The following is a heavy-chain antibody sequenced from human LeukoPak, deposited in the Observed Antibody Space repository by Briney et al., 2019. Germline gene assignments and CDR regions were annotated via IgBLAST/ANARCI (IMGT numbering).Heavy chain of an antibody. Sequence: ASVKVSCKASGYTFTSYAMHWVRQAPGQGLEWMGRINPNSGGTNYAQKFQGRVTMTRDTSISTAYMELSRLRSDDTAVYYCARDLGGQVGATDYWGQGTLVTVSS. CDR1: GYTFTSYA. D-gene: IGHD1-26*01. J-gene: IGHJ4*02. V-gene: IGHV1-2*06. CDR3: ARDLGGQVGATDY. CDR2: INPNSGGT.